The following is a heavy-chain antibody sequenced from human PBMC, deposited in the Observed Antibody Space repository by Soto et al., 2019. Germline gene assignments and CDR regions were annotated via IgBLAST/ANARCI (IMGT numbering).Heavy chain of an antibody. CDR1: GYTFSSYD. CDR3: ARAYGDLDV. V-gene: IGHV1-8*01. D-gene: IGHD2-21*01. J-gene: IGHJ6*02. CDR2: MNPKSGNT. Sequence: QVQLVQSGAEVKKPGASVKVSCKASGYTFSSYDINWVRQATGQGLEWMGWMNPKSGNTGYAQKFQGRVTMTRDTTISTAYMEVSSRRSEDTAMYYCARAYGDLDVWGQGTTVTVSS.